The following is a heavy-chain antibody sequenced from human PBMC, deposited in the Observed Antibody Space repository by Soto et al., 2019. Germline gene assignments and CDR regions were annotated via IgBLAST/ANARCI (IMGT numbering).Heavy chain of an antibody. CDR3: SRSIDNSGYYFSNY. V-gene: IGHV4-59*01. Sequence: SGGSISSYYWSWIRQSPGKGLEWIGYTHYTGSINYNPSFKSRVTMSVDTSRNQFSLRLTSVTAADTAVYYCSRSIDNSGYYFSNYWGQGTLVTVS. J-gene: IGHJ4*02. CDR2: THYTGSI. CDR1: GGSISSYY. D-gene: IGHD3-22*01.